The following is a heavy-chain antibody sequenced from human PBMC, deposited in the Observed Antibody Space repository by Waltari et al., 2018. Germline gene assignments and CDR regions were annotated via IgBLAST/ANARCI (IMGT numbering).Heavy chain of an antibody. CDR2: RKPDGSEK. CDR3: ARELHWSARDY. Sequence: EVQLVESGGGLVQPGGSLRLSCAASGFTFNNWMSWVRQAPGKGLEWVAKRKPDGSEKNYADSVKGRFTISIDNVKNSLYLQMNSLSLEDTAVYYCARELHWSARDYWGQGTLVTVSS. V-gene: IGHV3-7*01. D-gene: IGHD3-3*01. CDR1: GFTFNNW. J-gene: IGHJ4*02.